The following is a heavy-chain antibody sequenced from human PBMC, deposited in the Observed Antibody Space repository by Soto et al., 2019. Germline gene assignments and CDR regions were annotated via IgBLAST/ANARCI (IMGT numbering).Heavy chain of an antibody. CDR1: GYTFTRYS. J-gene: IGHJ5*02. Sequence: QVQLVQSGAEVRKPGASVQVSCKASGYTFTRYSINWVRQAPGQGLEWVGWISNYNGDTKYAEKFQGRVTLTTDTFTTKSYMDLRSLTSDDTAMYFCARGDSTGSPTGWFDTWGQGTLVTVLS. D-gene: IGHD6-19*01. V-gene: IGHV1-18*04. CDR2: ISNYNGDT. CDR3: ARGDSTGSPTGWFDT.